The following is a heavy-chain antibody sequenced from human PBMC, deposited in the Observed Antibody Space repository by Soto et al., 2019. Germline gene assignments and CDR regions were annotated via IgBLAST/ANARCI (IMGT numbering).Heavy chain of an antibody. CDR1: GGTFSSYA. V-gene: IGHV1-69*01. CDR2: IIPIFGTA. J-gene: IGHJ4*02. D-gene: IGHD6-19*01. Sequence: QVQLVQSGAEVKKPGSSVKVSCKASGGTFSSYAISWVRQAPGQGLEWLGGIIPIFGTANYAQKFQGRVTITADESTSTAYMELSSLRSEDTAVYYCARAGEGYSSGWYSGLDYWGQGTLVTVSS. CDR3: ARAGEGYSSGWYSGLDY.